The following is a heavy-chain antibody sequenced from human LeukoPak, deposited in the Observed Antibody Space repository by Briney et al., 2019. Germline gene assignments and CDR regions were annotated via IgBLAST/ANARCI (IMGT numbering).Heavy chain of an antibody. D-gene: IGHD3-10*01. CDR2: IKHDGSEKQDGSEK. CDR3: ARSGRGVDSFYFYMDV. Sequence: GGSLRLSRAASGFTFSQYWMSWVRQAPGKGLEWVANIKHDGSEKQDGSEKNYVNSVKGRFTISRDNAKNSLYLQMNSLRAEDTAVYYCARSGRGVDSFYFYMDVWGKGTTVTVSS. CDR1: GFTFSQYW. V-gene: IGHV3-7*01. J-gene: IGHJ6*03.